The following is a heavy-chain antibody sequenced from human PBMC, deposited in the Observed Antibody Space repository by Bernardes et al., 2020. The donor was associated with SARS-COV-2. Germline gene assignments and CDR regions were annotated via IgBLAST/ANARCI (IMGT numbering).Heavy chain of an antibody. CDR2: INSDGSDT. CDR3: VREWSGAAFYFDY. CDR1: GFIFNSFH. Sequence: GGSLRLSCAASGFIFNSFHMHWVRQPPGKGLVWVSRINSDGSDTTYADYVKGRFTISRDNVKNTLYLQINSLRPEDTAVYYCVREWSGAAFYFDYWGQGTLVTASS. J-gene: IGHJ4*02. D-gene: IGHD6-25*01. V-gene: IGHV3-74*01.